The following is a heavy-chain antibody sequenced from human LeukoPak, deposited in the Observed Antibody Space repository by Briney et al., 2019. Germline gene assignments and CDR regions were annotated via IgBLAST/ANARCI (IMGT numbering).Heavy chain of an antibody. J-gene: IGHJ5*02. D-gene: IGHD1-14*01. CDR3: ARMSSPLQYNWFDP. V-gene: IGHV1-2*06. CDR2: INPNNGDS. CDR1: GYTFTGYY. Sequence: ASVKVSCKAFGYTFTGYYVHWVRQAPGQGLEWMGRINPNNGDSNFAQKFQGMVTMTRDTSISTVYMDLSRLRSDDTAVYYCARMSSPLQYNWFDPWGQGTLVTVSS.